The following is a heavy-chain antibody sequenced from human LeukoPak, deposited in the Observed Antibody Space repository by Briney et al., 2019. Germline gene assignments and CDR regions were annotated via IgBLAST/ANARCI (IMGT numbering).Heavy chain of an antibody. Sequence: ASVKVSCKASGGTFSSYAISWVRQAPGQGLEWMGRIIPILGIANYAQKFQGRVTITTDESTSTAYMELSSLRSEDTAVYYCARDPGIAAAGYSWFDPWGQGTLVTVSS. CDR2: IIPILGIA. J-gene: IGHJ5*02. CDR3: ARDPGIAAAGYSWFDP. V-gene: IGHV1-69*04. CDR1: GGTFSSYA. D-gene: IGHD6-13*01.